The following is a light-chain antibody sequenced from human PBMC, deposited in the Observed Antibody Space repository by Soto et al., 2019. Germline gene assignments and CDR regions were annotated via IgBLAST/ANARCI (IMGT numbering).Light chain of an antibody. CDR3: TSYTSSGTFV. CDR1: SSDVGGYNY. J-gene: IGLJ1*01. Sequence: QSALPQPASVSGSPGQSINISCTGTSSDVGGYNYVSWYQQHPGKTPKLMIYEVSNRPSGVSDRFSGSKSGNTASLTISGLQAEDEADYYCTSYTSSGTFVFGTGTKVTVL. CDR2: EVS. V-gene: IGLV2-14*01.